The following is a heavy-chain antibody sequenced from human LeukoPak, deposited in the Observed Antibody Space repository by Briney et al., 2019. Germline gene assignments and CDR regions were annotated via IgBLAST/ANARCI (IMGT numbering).Heavy chain of an antibody. V-gene: IGHV3-43D*03. Sequence: GGSLRLSCAASGFTFDDYAMHWVRQAPGKGLECVSLISWDGDSTYYSDSVKGRFTISRDNSKNTLYLQMNSLRAEDTAVYYCARNVRSFYWGQGIQVTVSS. CDR1: GFTFDDYA. CDR2: ISWDGDST. CDR3: ARNVRSFY. D-gene: IGHD3-16*02. J-gene: IGHJ4*02.